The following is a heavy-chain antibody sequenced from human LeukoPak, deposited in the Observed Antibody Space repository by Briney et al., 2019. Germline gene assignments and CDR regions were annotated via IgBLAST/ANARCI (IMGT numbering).Heavy chain of an antibody. J-gene: IGHJ3*02. D-gene: IGHD3-3*01. V-gene: IGHV3-64*01. CDR1: GFTFSSYA. CDR2: ISSNGGST. Sequence: PGGSLRLSCAASGFTFSSYAMHWVRQAPGKGLEYVSAISSNGGSTYYANSVKGRFTISRDNSKNTLYLQMGSLRAEDMAVYYCARGDYDFWSDAFDIWGQGTMVTVSS. CDR3: ARGDYDFWSDAFDI.